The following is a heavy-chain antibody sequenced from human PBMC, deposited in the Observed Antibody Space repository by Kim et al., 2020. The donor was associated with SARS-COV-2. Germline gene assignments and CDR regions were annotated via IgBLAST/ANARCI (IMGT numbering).Heavy chain of an antibody. J-gene: IGHJ4*02. CDR2: FNAADGET. Sequence: ASVKVSCKASGYTFTEYSIHWLRQAPGQGLEWMGGFNAADGETKYAQKFQGRVTITEDTSADTAYMDLSSLTSEDTAVYYCAPGIGPTVYDCCGQGSLVT. D-gene: IGHD3-16*02. V-gene: IGHV1-24*01. CDR3: APGIGPTVYDC. CDR1: GYTFTEYS.